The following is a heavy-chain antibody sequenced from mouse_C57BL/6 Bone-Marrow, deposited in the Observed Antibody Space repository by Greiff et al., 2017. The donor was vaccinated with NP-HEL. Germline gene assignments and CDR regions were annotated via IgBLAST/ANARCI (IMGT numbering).Heavy chain of an antibody. CDR1: GYAFSSSW. V-gene: IGHV1-82*01. CDR3: ARGAYYSNYEGVWFAY. D-gene: IGHD2-5*01. CDR2: IYPGDGDT. J-gene: IGHJ3*01. Sequence: VQRVESGPELVKPGASVKISCKASGYAFSSSWMNWVKQRPGKGLEWIGRIYPGDGDTNYNGKFKGKATLTADKSSSTAYMQLSSLTSEDSAVYFCARGAYYSNYEGVWFAYWGQGTLVTVSA.